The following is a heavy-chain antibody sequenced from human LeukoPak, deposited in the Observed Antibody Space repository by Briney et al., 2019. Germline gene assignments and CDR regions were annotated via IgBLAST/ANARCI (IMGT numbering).Heavy chain of an antibody. V-gene: IGHV4-39*07. D-gene: IGHD4-23*01. J-gene: IGHJ3*02. CDR1: GASISSSRDY. CDR2: IYYTGVT. Sequence: SETLSLTCTVSGASISSSRDYWGWIRQPPGKGLEWIGSIYYTGVTYYNPSLKSRVTISIDMSKNQFSLKVNSVTAADTAVYYCARGRYRGRGNSGKNAFDIWGQGTMVTVSS. CDR3: ARGRYRGRGNSGKNAFDI.